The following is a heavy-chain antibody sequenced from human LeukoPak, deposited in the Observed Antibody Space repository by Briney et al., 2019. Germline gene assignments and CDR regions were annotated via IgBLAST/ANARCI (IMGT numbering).Heavy chain of an antibody. D-gene: IGHD5-12*01. CDR3: AKDDIVATIFDY. CDR2: ISSSSSYI. Sequence: GGSLRLSCAATGVTFSSYSMNLVRQAPGKGLEWVSSISSSSSYIYYADSVKGRFTISRDNAKNSLYLQMNSLRAEDTAVYYCAKDDIVATIFDYWGQGTLVTVSS. J-gene: IGHJ4*02. CDR1: GVTFSSYS. V-gene: IGHV3-21*04.